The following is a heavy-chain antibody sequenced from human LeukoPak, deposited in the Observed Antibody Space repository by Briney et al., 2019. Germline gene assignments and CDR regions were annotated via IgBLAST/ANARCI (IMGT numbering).Heavy chain of an antibody. CDR3: ARAYPNASGYFYRVNWFDH. CDR1: GGSISSYY. V-gene: IGHV4-59*01. CDR2: LYSSGST. Sequence: PSETLSLTCTVSGGSISSYYWNWVRQPPGQGLGWLGNLYSSGSTDSNPSLKSRVTISLVTSKFQFSLRLNSVTAADTAVYDCARAYPNASGYFYRVNWFDHWGQGTLVTVSS. J-gene: IGHJ5*02. D-gene: IGHD3-10*01.